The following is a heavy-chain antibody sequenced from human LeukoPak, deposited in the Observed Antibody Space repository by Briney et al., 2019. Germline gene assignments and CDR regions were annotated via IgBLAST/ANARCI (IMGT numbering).Heavy chain of an antibody. CDR2: ISGTGGPT. CDR1: GCSFSKYA. J-gene: IGHJ4*02. D-gene: IGHD4-11*01. CDR3: AKHDNSAWLTY. V-gene: IGHV3-23*01. Sequence: PGGSLRLSCAASGCSFSKYAMSWVRQAPGKGLDWVSGISGTGGPTYYADSVKGRFTISRDDSKKTVYLQMNSLRGEETAVYFCAKHDNSAWLTYWGQGALVTVSS.